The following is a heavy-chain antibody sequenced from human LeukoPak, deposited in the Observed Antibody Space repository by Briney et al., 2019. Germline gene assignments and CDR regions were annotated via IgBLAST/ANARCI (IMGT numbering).Heavy chain of an antibody. CDR3: ARDYWRSIEY. Sequence: GGSLRLSCAASGFTFSNYWMSWVRQAPRKGLEWVAIINEDGSTKYYADSLKGRFVISRDNAKNSLYLQMSGLRADDTAVYYCARDYWRSIEYWGQGALVTVSS. CDR2: INEDGSTK. J-gene: IGHJ4*02. CDR1: GFTFSNYW. D-gene: IGHD2-2*01. V-gene: IGHV3-7*03.